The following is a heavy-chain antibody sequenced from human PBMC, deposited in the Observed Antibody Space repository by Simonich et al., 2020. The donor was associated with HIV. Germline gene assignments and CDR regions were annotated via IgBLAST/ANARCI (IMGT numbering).Heavy chain of an antibody. CDR1: GYTFTGYY. CDR3: ARSSSPLLHSIDY. V-gene: IGHV1-2*06. D-gene: IGHD6-6*01. Sequence: QVQLVQSGAEVKKPGASVKVSCKASGYTFTGYYMYWVRQAPGQGLEGMGRINPNSGGTNYAQKFQGRVTMTRNTSISTAYMELSSLRSEDTAVYYCARSSSPLLHSIDYWGQGTLVTVSS. CDR2: INPNSGGT. J-gene: IGHJ4*02.